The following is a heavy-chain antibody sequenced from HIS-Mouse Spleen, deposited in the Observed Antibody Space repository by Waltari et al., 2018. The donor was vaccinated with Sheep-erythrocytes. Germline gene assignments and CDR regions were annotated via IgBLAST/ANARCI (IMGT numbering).Heavy chain of an antibody. V-gene: IGHV3-21*01. Sequence: EVQLVESGGGLVKPGGSLSLSCAASGLPFSSSSMIWVRQAPGKGLEWVSSISSSSSYIYYADSVKGRFTISRDNAKNSLYLQMNSLRAEDTAVYYCARDRSNYFDYWGQGTLVTVSS. D-gene: IGHD3-10*01. J-gene: IGHJ4*02. CDR3: ARDRSNYFDY. CDR1: GLPFSSSS. CDR2: ISSSSSYI.